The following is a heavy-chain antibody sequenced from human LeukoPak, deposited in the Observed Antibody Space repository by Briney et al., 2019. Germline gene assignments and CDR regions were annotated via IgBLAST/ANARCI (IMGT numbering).Heavy chain of an antibody. CDR3: ARDGYYGSGSYYPISFFDY. D-gene: IGHD3-10*01. J-gene: IGHJ4*02. Sequence: PGGSLRLSCAASGFTVSSNYMSWVRQAPGKGLEWVSVIYSGGSTYYADSVKGRFTISRDNSKNTLYLQMNSLRAEDTAVYYCARDGYYGSGSYYPISFFDYRGQGTLVTVSS. CDR1: GFTVSSNY. V-gene: IGHV3-53*01. CDR2: IYSGGST.